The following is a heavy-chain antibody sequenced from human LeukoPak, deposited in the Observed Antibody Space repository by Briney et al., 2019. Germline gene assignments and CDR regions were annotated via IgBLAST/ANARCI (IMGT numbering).Heavy chain of an antibody. D-gene: IGHD3-16*01. CDR2: IIPNFGTA. CDR1: GATFTSYD. J-gene: IGHJ3*02. V-gene: IGHV1-69*06. Sequence: SVNLSCKASGATFTSYDISWVRQAPGPGLEGMGGIIPNFGTANYAQKFQGRVTITAHKSTSTASMELSSLRSEDTAVYNCTSGGRGYSESVISGQGTIGTVS. CDR3: TSGGRGYSESVI.